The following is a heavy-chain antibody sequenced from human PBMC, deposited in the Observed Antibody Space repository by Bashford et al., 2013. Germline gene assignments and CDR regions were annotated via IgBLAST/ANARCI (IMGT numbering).Heavy chain of an antibody. CDR2: IYHSGST. CDR3: ARGGSITIFGVVISGLLYYYGMDV. D-gene: IGHD3-3*01. Sequence: SETLSLTCAVSGGSISSSNWWSWVRQPPGKGLEWIGEIYHSGSTNYNPSLKSRVTISVDKSKNQFSLKLSSVTAADTAVYYCARGGSITIFGVVISGLLYYYGMDVWGQGTTVTVSS. V-gene: IGHV4-4*02. CDR1: GGSISSSNW. J-gene: IGHJ6*02.